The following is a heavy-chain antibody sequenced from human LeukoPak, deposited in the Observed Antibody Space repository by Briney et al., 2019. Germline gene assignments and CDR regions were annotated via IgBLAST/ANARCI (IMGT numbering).Heavy chain of an antibody. CDR1: GFTFSDYY. Sequence: GGSLRLSCAASGFTFSDYYMSWIRQAPGKGLEWVSYISSSSSYTNYADSVKGRFTISRDNAKNSLYLQMNSLRAEDTAIYYCAKRYHSSAYYAAFDSWGPGTLVTVSS. J-gene: IGHJ4*02. CDR3: AKRYHSSAYYAAFDS. CDR2: ISSSSSYT. D-gene: IGHD3-3*01. V-gene: IGHV3-11*03.